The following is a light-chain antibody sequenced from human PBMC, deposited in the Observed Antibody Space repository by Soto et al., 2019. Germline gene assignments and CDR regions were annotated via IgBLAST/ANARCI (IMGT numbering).Light chain of an antibody. CDR2: GAS. CDR1: QSVSSSY. V-gene: IGKV3-20*01. CDR3: QQDGSSPPVT. J-gene: IGKJ5*01. Sequence: EIVLTQSPGTLSLSPGERATLSCRASQSVSSSYLAWYQQKPGQAPRLLIYGASGRATGIPDRFSGSVSGTDFTLTISRREPEDLAVYYCQQDGSSPPVTFGEGTRLEIK.